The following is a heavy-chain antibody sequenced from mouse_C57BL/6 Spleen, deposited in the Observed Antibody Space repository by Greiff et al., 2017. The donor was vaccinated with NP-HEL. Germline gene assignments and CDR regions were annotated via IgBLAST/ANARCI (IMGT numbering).Heavy chain of an antibody. J-gene: IGHJ4*01. CDR1: GFTFSSYA. V-gene: IGHV5-9-1*02. CDR3: TRPITTVPAMDY. D-gene: IGHD1-1*01. Sequence: EVKLVESGEGLVKPGGSLKLSCAASGFTFSSYAMSWVRQTPEKRLEWVAYISSGGDYIYYADTVKGRFTISRDNARNTLYLQMSSLKSEDTAMYYCTRPITTVPAMDYWGQGTSVTVSS. CDR2: ISSGGDYI.